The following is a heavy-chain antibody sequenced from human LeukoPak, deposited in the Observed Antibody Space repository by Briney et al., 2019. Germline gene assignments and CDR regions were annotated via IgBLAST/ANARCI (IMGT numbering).Heavy chain of an antibody. Sequence: QTGGSLRLSCAASGFTFSSYGMHWVRQAPGKGLEWVAVIWYDGSNKYYADSVKGRFTISRDNSKNTLYLQMNSLRAEDTAVYYCARDIVVVTSWYFDYWGQGTLVTVSS. CDR2: IWYDGSNK. CDR3: ARDIVVVTSWYFDY. D-gene: IGHD2-21*02. J-gene: IGHJ4*02. V-gene: IGHV3-33*01. CDR1: GFTFSSYG.